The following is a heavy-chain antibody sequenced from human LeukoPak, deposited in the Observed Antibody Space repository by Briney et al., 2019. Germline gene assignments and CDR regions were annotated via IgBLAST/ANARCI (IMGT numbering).Heavy chain of an antibody. J-gene: IGHJ4*02. Sequence: ASVRVSCKASGYTFTSYGISWVRQAPGQGLEWMGWISAYTGNTNYAQKLQGRVTMTRDTSTSTVYMELSSLRSDDTAVYYCARDMSGQNARYFDYWGQGTLVTVSS. V-gene: IGHV1-18*01. CDR3: ARDMSGQNARYFDY. CDR2: ISAYTGNT. D-gene: IGHD3-3*01. CDR1: GYTFTSYG.